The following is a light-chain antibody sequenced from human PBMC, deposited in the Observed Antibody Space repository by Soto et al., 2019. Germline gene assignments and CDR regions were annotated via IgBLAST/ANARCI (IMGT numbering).Light chain of an antibody. CDR3: RQYGRSLEFA. CDR2: GAS. V-gene: IGKV3-20*01. J-gene: IGKJ4*01. Sequence: IVLTQSPGTLSLSPGERATLSCRASQTVSNNFLAWYQEKPGRGPRLLIYGASTRATGVPDRFSGSGSGTDFTLTISRLDPEDFAVYYCRQYGRSLEFAVGGGTKGDIK. CDR1: QTVSNNF.